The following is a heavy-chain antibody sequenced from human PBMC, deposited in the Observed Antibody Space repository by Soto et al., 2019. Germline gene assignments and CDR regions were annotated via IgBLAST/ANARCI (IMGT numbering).Heavy chain of an antibody. CDR1: GGTFSSYA. Sequence: GASVKVSCKASGGTFSSYAISWVRQAPAQGLEWMGGIIPIFGTANYAQKFQGRVTMTTDTSTSTAYMELRSLRSDDTAVYYCARDRQGFLEWLTLVFDPWGQGTLVTVSS. CDR2: IIPIFGTA. J-gene: IGHJ5*02. V-gene: IGHV1-69*05. D-gene: IGHD3-3*01. CDR3: ARDRQGFLEWLTLVFDP.